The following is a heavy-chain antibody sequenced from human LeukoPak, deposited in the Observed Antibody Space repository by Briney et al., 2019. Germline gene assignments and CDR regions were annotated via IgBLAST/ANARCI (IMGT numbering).Heavy chain of an antibody. CDR1: GFTVSSNY. Sequence: GGSLRLSCAASGFTVSSNYMSWVRQAPGKGLEWVSVIYSGGSTYYADSVKGQFTISRHNSKNTLYLQMNSLRAEDTAVYYCARFSPFFDAFDIWGQGTMVTVSS. CDR2: IYSGGST. CDR3: ARFSPFFDAFDI. D-gene: IGHD3-3*01. J-gene: IGHJ3*02. V-gene: IGHV3-53*04.